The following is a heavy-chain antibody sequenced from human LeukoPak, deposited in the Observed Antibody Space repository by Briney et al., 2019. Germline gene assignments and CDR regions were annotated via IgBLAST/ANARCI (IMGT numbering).Heavy chain of an antibody. CDR3: AKASVAVPQYCNS. CDR1: GFTFGNYA. Sequence: GGSLRLSCEASGFTFGNYAMNWVRQAPGKGLEWVSTISGTGSSTYYADSAKGRFTISRDNSKDTLFLQLNSLTAADTAMYFCAKASVAVPQYCNSWGQGTLVTVSS. CDR2: ISGTGSST. V-gene: IGHV3-23*01. D-gene: IGHD2/OR15-2a*01. J-gene: IGHJ5*02.